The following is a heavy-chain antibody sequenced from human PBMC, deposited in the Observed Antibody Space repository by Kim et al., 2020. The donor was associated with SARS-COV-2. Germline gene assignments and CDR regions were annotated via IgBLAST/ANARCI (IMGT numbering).Heavy chain of an antibody. Sequence: ATVEGRLTISRDDSKSTLYLQMNGLKAEDTAVYYCTRDRRGADNYGFGFDSWGQGTLVTVSS. D-gene: IGHD3-3*01. CDR3: TRDRRGADNYGFGFDS. J-gene: IGHJ4*02. V-gene: IGHV3-72*01.